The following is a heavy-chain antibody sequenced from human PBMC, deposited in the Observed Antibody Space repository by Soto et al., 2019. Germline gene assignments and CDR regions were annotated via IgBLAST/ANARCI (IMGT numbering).Heavy chain of an antibody. D-gene: IGHD3-22*01. V-gene: IGHV3-23*01. J-gene: IGHJ4*02. Sequence: PGGSLRLSCAASGFNFSSYAMSWVRQAPGKGLEWVSAISGSGGSTYYADSVKGRFTISRDNSKNTLYLQMNSLRAEDTAVYYCAKDLLYDSSGYYYWFDYWGQGTLVTVSS. CDR3: AKDLLYDSSGYYYWFDY. CDR2: ISGSGGST. CDR1: GFNFSSYA.